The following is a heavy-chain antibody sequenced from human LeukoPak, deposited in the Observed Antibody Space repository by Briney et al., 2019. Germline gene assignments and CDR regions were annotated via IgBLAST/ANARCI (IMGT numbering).Heavy chain of an antibody. CDR2: ISAYNGNT. D-gene: IGHD3-22*01. V-gene: IGHV1-18*01. J-gene: IGHJ4*02. CDR1: GYTFTSYG. CDR3: ARAEEHYDGSGYSFDY. Sequence: ASVKVSCKPSGYTFTSYGISWVRQAPGQGLESMGWISAYNGNTNYAQKLQGRVTMTTDTSTSTAYMELRSLRSDDTAVYYCARAEEHYDGSGYSFDYWGQGTLVTVSS.